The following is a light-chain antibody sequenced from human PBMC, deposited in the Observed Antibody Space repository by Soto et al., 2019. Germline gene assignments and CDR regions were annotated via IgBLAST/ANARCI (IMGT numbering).Light chain of an antibody. J-gene: IGKJ4*01. CDR3: QQYGSSPPNT. CDR2: GAS. CDR1: HSVSSSY. V-gene: IGKV3-20*01. Sequence: EIVLTQSPGTLSLSPGERATLSCRASHSVSSSYLAWYQQKPGQAPRLLIYGASSRATGIPDRFSGSGSGTDFTLTISRLEPEDFAVYYCQQYGSSPPNTFGGGTKVEIK.